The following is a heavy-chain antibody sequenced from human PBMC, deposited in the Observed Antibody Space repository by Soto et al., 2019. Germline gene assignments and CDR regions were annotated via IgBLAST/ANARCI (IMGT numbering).Heavy chain of an antibody. Sequence: VASVKVSCKASGFTFTSSAMQWVRQARGQRLEWIGWIVVGSGNTNYAQKFQERVTITRDMSTSTAYMELSSLRSEDTAVYYCAAALRYFDWLSLSSDYYYYGMDVWGQGTTVTVSS. CDR3: AAALRYFDWLSLSSDYYYYGMDV. J-gene: IGHJ6*02. D-gene: IGHD3-9*01. CDR2: IVVGSGNT. V-gene: IGHV1-58*02. CDR1: GFTFTSSA.